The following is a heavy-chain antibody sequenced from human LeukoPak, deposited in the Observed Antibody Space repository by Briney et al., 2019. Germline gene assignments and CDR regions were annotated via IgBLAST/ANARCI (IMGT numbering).Heavy chain of an antibody. CDR1: GFTFSSYG. V-gene: IGHV3-30*18. Sequence: GGSLRLSCAASGFTFSSYGMHWVRQAPGKGLEWVAVISYDGSNEYYADSVKGRFTISRDNSKNTLYLQMNSLRAEDTAVYYCAKDWYSEDYGDVPSSIDVWGQGTTVTVSS. CDR2: ISYDGSNE. D-gene: IGHD4-17*01. CDR3: AKDWYSEDYGDVPSSIDV. J-gene: IGHJ6*02.